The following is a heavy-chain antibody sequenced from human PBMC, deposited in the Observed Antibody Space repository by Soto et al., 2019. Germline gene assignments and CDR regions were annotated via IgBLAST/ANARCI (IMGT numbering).Heavy chain of an antibody. CDR1: GGSISSGGYS. V-gene: IGHV4-30-2*01. D-gene: IGHD3-10*01. CDR3: ARDWFGELFGTGDAFDI. Sequence: SETLSLTCAVSGGSISSGGYSWSWIRQPPGKGLEWIGYMYHSGSTYYNPSLKSRVTISIDKSKNQFSLKLSSVTAADTAVYYCARDWFGELFGTGDAFDIWGQGTMVTVSS. CDR2: MYHSGST. J-gene: IGHJ3*02.